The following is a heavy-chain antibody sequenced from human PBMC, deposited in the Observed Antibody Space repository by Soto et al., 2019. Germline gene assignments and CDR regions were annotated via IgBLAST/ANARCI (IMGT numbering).Heavy chain of an antibody. Sequence: EVQLVESGGGLVKPGGSLRLSCAASGFTFSNAWMNWVRQAPGKGLEWVGRIKSKTDGGTTDYAAPVKGRFTISREDSKQTRYLQMNSLITEDTAVYYCTTAADGGYYGSSGYYFLYYYYGMDVWGQGTPVTVSS. V-gene: IGHV3-15*07. CDR2: IKSKTDGGTT. CDR1: GFTFSNAW. D-gene: IGHD3-22*01. J-gene: IGHJ6*02. CDR3: TTAADGGYYGSSGYYFLYYYYGMDV.